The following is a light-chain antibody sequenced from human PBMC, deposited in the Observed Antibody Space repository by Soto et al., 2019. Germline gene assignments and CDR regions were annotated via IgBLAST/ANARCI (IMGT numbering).Light chain of an antibody. Sequence: DIQMTQSPSSVSASVGDRVTITCRASQGMSSWLAWYQQKPEKAPKLVIYDASSLHSGVPSRFSGSGSGTDFTLTISSLQPEDFATYYCQQANSFPLTFGGGTKVEI. CDR3: QQANSFPLT. J-gene: IGKJ4*02. CDR1: QGMSSW. CDR2: DAS. V-gene: IGKV1-12*01.